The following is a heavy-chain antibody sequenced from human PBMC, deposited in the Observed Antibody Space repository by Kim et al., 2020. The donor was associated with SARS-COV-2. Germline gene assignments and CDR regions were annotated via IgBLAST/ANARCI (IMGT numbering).Heavy chain of an antibody. D-gene: IGHD3-3*01. CDR2: IDPSDSYT. J-gene: IGHJ5*02. CDR3: AKHGGVFGDVRDNWFDP. V-gene: IGHV5-10-1*04. Sequence: GESLKISCQASGYTFTRSWISWVRQIPGRGLEWMGRIDPSDSYTNYSPSFQGQVTFSVESSIATAYLQWASLTASDTAIYYCAKHGGVFGDVRDNWFDPWGQGTLVIVSS. CDR1: GYTFTRSW.